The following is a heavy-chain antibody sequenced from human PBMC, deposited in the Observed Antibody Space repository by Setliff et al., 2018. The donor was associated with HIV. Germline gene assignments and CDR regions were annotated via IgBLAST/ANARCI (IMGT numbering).Heavy chain of an antibody. CDR3: AREVRDAFDI. CDR2: ISSSSIYI. Sequence: LRLSCAASGFTFSSYSINWVRQAPGKGLEWVSSISSSSIYIYYADSVKGRFTISRDNAKNSLYLQMNSLRAEDTALYYCAREVRDAFDIWGQGTMVTVSS. V-gene: IGHV3-21*04. J-gene: IGHJ3*02. D-gene: IGHD3-22*01. CDR1: GFTFSSYS.